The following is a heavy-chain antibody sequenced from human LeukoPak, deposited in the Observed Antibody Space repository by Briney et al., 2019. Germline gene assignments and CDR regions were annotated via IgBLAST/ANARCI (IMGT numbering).Heavy chain of an antibody. J-gene: IGHJ4*02. Sequence: ASVKVSCKGSGYTFTSYGISWVGQAPGQGVEGMGWISAYNGNKNYAQKLQGRVTMTPNTSTSTAYMELRSLTSDDTAVYYCARDEIGDYVDYWGQGTLVTVSS. V-gene: IGHV1-18*04. CDR3: ARDEIGDYVDY. D-gene: IGHD4-17*01. CDR2: ISAYNGNK. CDR1: GYTFTSYG.